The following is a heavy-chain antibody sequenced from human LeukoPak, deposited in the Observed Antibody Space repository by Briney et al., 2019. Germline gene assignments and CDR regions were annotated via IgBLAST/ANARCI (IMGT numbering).Heavy chain of an antibody. CDR2: IIPIFGTA. D-gene: IGHD3-10*01. V-gene: IGHV1-69*13. CDR1: GGTFSSYA. Sequence: GASVKVSCKASGGTFSSYAISWVRQAPGQGLEWMGGIIPIFGTANYAQKLQGRVTITADESTSTAYMELSSLRSEDTAVYYCARGPLMVRGVTALPSPYYYYYYMDVWGKGTTVTISS. CDR3: ARGPLMVRGVTALPSPYYYYYYMDV. J-gene: IGHJ6*03.